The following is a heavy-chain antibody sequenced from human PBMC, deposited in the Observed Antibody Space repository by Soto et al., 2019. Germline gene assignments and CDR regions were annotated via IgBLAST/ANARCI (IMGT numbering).Heavy chain of an antibody. CDR1: GFTFSSYG. Sequence: VQLVESGGGVVQPGRSLRLSCAASGFTFSSYGMHWVRQAPGKGLEWVAVIWYDGSNKYYADSVKGRFTISRDNSKNTLYLQMNSLRAEDTAVYYCARDLGFLEWLFRGVDYWGQGTLVTVSS. CDR3: ARDLGFLEWLFRGVDY. V-gene: IGHV3-33*01. CDR2: IWYDGSNK. J-gene: IGHJ4*02. D-gene: IGHD3-3*01.